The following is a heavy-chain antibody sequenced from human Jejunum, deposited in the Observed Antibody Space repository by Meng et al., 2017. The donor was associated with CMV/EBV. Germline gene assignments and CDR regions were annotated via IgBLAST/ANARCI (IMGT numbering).Heavy chain of an antibody. Sequence: GYGPGLWKPVETPALHCGGVGVSIPNHNWWAWVRQPPGKGLEWIGEIPHRGSSAYNPSLKSRVSMSIDKSKNQFSLKLTSVTAADTAVYHCLRGSGGSVWGQGTLVTVSS. CDR1: GVSIPNHNW. CDR3: LRGSGGSV. J-gene: IGHJ1*01. D-gene: IGHD3-10*01. V-gene: IGHV4-4*02. CDR2: IPHRGSS.